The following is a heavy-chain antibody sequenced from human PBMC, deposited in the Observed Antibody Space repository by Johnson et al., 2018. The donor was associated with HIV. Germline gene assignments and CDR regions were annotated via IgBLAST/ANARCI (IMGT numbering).Heavy chain of an antibody. CDR3: ARDPDI. CDR2: ISYDGSNK. Sequence: QVQLVESGGGVVQPGGSLRLSCAASGFTFSSYGMHWVRQAPGKGLEWVAVISYDGSNKYYADSVKGRFTISRDNSKNTLYLQMNSLRAEDTAVYYCARDPDIWGQGTMVTVSS. CDR1: GFTFSSYG. V-gene: IGHV3-30*03. J-gene: IGHJ3*02.